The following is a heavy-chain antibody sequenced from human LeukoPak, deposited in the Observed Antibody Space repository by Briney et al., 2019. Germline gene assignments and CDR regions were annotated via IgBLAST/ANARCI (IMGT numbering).Heavy chain of an antibody. J-gene: IGHJ5*02. CDR3: VRDELRTTYRFSWDP. D-gene: IGHD3-16*02. Sequence: SETLSLTCTVSGGSIGFYFWSWVRQPARKGLEWVGRINGDGVTNYNPSLESRVSMAVDTSRRQFSLKFRSVTPADTAVYYCVRDELRTTYRFSWDPWGQGILVTVS. CDR1: GGSIGFYF. V-gene: IGHV4-4*07. CDR2: INGDGVT.